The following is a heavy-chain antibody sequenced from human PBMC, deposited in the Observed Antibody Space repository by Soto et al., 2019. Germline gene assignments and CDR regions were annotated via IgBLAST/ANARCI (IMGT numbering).Heavy chain of an antibody. J-gene: IGHJ4*02. CDR2: IDTNGDT. V-gene: IGHV4-31*03. CDR3: ARGTVYYCPNDKCGFFFDH. CDR1: GDSLRRGFHH. Sequence: QVQLQESGSGLLKPSQTLSLDCSVSGDSLRRGFHHWSWIRQTPGKGLQLIGNIDTNGDTHYAPSLRNRLNRSILTTESRFSLKVTSVTAADTAVYYCARGTVYYCPNDKCGFFFDHWGQGALVTVTS. D-gene: IGHD2-8*01.